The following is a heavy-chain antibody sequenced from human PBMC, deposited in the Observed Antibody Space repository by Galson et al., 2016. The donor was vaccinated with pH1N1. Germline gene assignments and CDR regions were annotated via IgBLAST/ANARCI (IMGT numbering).Heavy chain of an antibody. CDR2: IKEGGTAS. D-gene: IGHD6-19*01. CDR1: GFIFRNYA. J-gene: IGHJ4*02. Sequence: SLRLSCAASGFIFRNYAMSWVRQAPGKRLEWLAFIKEGGTASDYADSVKGRFTISRDNGKSSLYLQMSSLTGDDTAVYFRVRDSGWFKVDSWGQGTLVTVSS. V-gene: IGHV3-7*01. CDR3: VRDSGWFKVDS.